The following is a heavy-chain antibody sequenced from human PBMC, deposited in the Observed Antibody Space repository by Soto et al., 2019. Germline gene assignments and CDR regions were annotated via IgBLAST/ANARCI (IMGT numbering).Heavy chain of an antibody. D-gene: IGHD4-17*01. J-gene: IGHJ4*02. CDR3: TRGYGDSVRDY. CDR1: GFTFSGSA. CDR2: IRSKSNSYAT. V-gene: IGHV3-73*01. Sequence: EVQLVESGGGLVQPGGSLKLSCAVSGFTFSGSAMHWVRQASGKGLEWVGRIRSKSNSYATAYAASVKGRFTISRDDSKITAYRQMNSLKAGDTAVYCCTRGYGDSVRDYWGQGTLVTVSS.